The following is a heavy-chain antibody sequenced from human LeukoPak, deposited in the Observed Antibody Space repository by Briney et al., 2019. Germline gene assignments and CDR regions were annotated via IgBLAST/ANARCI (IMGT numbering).Heavy chain of an antibody. CDR1: GGSISTSLDY. V-gene: IGHV4-39*01. CDR2: IYFSGST. D-gene: IGHD2-2*01. CDR3: ASSIVVVPAAIGNWFDP. J-gene: IGHJ5*02. Sequence: SSETLSLTCTVSGGSISTSLDYWDWIRQPPGKGLEWIGSIYFSGSTYYTPSLKSRVTISLDTSKNQFSLKLSSVTAADTAVYYCASSIVVVPAAIGNWFDPWGQGTLVTVSS.